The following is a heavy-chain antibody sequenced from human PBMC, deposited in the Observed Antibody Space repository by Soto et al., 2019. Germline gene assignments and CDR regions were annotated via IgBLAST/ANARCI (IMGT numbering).Heavy chain of an antibody. CDR3: TSHYDSSGYPSL. CDR2: IRSKAYGGTT. V-gene: IGHV3-49*03. CDR1: GFTFGDYA. J-gene: IGHJ4*02. D-gene: IGHD3-22*01. Sequence: PGGSLRLSCTASGFTFGDYAMSWFRQAPGKGLEWVGFIRSKAYGGTTEYAASVKGRFTISRDDSKGIAYLQMNSLKTEDTAVYYCTSHYDSSGYPSLWGQGTLVTVSS.